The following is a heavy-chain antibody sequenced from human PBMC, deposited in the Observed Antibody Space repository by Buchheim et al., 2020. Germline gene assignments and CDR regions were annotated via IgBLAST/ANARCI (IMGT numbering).Heavy chain of an antibody. CDR3: ARDPHYDSSGYGDY. J-gene: IGHJ4*02. CDR2: ISYDGSNK. Sequence: QVQLVESGGGVVQPGRSLRLSCAASGFTFSSYAMHWVRQAPGKGLEWVAVISYDGSNKYYADSVKGRFTISRDNSKNTLYLQMNSLRAEDTAVYYCARDPHYDSSGYGDYWGQGTL. CDR1: GFTFSSYA. V-gene: IGHV3-30-3*01. D-gene: IGHD3-22*01.